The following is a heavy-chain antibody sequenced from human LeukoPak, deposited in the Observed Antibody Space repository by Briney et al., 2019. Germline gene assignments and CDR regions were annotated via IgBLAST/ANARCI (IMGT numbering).Heavy chain of an antibody. CDR3: ARGPEDIVVVPALFDP. Sequence: ASGKVSCKASGYTFTSHGISWVRQAPGQGLEWMGWISAYNGNTNYAQKLQGRVTMTTDTSTSTAYMELRSLRSDDTAVYYGARGPEDIVVVPALFDPWGQGTLVTVSS. CDR1: GYTFTSHG. J-gene: IGHJ5*02. D-gene: IGHD2-2*01. CDR2: ISAYNGNT. V-gene: IGHV1-18*01.